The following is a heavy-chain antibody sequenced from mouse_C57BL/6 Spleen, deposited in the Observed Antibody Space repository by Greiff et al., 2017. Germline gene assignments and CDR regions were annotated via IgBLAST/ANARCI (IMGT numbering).Heavy chain of an antibody. Sequence: VQLQQPGAELVRPGTSVKLSCKASGYTFTSYWMHWVKQRPGQGLEWIGVIDPSDSYTNYNQKFKGKATLTVDTSSSTAYMQLSSLTSEDSAVYYCARSGQLRLHAMDYWGQGTSVTVSS. CDR2: IDPSDSYT. V-gene: IGHV1-59*01. D-gene: IGHD3-2*02. CDR3: ARSGQLRLHAMDY. CDR1: GYTFTSYW. J-gene: IGHJ4*01.